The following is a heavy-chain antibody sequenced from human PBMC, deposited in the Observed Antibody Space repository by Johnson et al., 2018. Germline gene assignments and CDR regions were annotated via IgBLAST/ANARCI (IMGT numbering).Heavy chain of an antibody. V-gene: IGHV3-9*01. Sequence: VQLVESGGGLVQPGRSLRLSCAASGFTFDDYAMHWVRQAPGKGLEWVSGISWNRGSIGYADSVKGRFTISRDNAKNSLYLQMNSLRAEDTALYYCAKAPVGGLGEGAEYFQHWGQGTVVTVSS. J-gene: IGHJ1*01. CDR2: ISWNRGSI. CDR1: GFTFDDYA. CDR3: AKAPVGGLGEGAEYFQH. D-gene: IGHD3-16*01.